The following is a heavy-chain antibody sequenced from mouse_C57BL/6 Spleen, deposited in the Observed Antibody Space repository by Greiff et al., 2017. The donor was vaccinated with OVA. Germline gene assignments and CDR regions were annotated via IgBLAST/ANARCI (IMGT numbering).Heavy chain of an antibody. V-gene: IGHV1-18*01. J-gene: IGHJ4*01. CDR3: ARWYDYDEGCYAMDY. D-gene: IGHD2-4*01. CDR2: INPNNGGT. CDR1: GYTFTDYN. Sequence: VQLKQSGPELVKPGASVKIPCKASGYTFTDYNMDWVKQSHGKSLEWIGDINPNNGGTIYNQKFKGKATLTVDKSSSTAYMELRSLTSEDTAVYYCARWYDYDEGCYAMDYWGQGTSVTVSS.